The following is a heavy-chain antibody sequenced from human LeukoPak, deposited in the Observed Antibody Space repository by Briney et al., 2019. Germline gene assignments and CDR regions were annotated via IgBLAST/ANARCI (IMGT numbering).Heavy chain of an antibody. CDR1: GGSFSGYY. D-gene: IGHD3-22*01. CDR2: INHSGNT. CDR3: SMDSSGYYYTASDY. J-gene: IGHJ4*02. Sequence: PSETLSLTCAVYGGSFSGYYWSWIRPPPGKGLEWIGEINHSGNTNYNPSLKSRVTISVDTSKNQFSLKLSSVTAADTAVYYCSMDSSGYYYTASDYWGQGTLVTVSS. V-gene: IGHV4-34*01.